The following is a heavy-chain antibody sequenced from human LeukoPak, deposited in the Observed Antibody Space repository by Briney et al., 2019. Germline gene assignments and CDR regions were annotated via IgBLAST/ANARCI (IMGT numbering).Heavy chain of an antibody. Sequence: GGSLRLSCTASGFTFNSYWMHWVRQAPGKGLVWVSRVKSDGSNPSYADSVKGRFTISRDNAENMLYLQMNTLGAEDTAVYYCARDIVSGSGSLDYWGQGTLVTVSS. CDR1: GFTFNSYW. V-gene: IGHV3-74*01. D-gene: IGHD3-10*01. CDR3: ARDIVSGSGSLDY. J-gene: IGHJ4*02. CDR2: VKSDGSNP.